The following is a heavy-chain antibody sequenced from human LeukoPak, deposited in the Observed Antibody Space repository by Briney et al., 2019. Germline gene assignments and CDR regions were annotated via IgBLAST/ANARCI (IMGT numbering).Heavy chain of an antibody. CDR3: AKLILRNWNDVHFVY. V-gene: IGHV1-2*02. Sequence: ASVKVSCKASGYTFTGYYMHWVRQAPGQGLEWMGWINPNSGGTNYAQKFQGRVTISVDTSKNQFSLKLSSVTAADTAVYYCAKLILRNWNDVHFVYWGQGTLVTVSS. CDR1: GYTFTGYY. J-gene: IGHJ4*02. D-gene: IGHD1-1*01. CDR2: INPNSGGT.